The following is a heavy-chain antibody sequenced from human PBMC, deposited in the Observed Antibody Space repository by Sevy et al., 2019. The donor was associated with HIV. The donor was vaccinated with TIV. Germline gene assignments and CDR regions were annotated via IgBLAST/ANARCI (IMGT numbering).Heavy chain of an antibody. J-gene: IGHJ3*02. Sequence: SETLSLTCTVSGGSISSGGYYWSWIRQHPGKGLEWIGYIYYSGSTYYNPSLKSRVTISVDTSKNQFSLKLSSVTAADTAVYYCARPYDSSGYYYVGAFDIWGQGTMVTVSS. CDR2: IYYSGST. CDR1: GGSISSGGYY. CDR3: ARPYDSSGYYYVGAFDI. V-gene: IGHV4-31*03. D-gene: IGHD3-22*01.